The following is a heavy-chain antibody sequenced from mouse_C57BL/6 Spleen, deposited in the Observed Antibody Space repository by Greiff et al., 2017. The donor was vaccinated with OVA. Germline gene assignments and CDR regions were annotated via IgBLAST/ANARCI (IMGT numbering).Heavy chain of an antibody. D-gene: IGHD1-1*01. V-gene: IGHV5-6*01. CDR3: ARQKGGLLRGMDY. J-gene: IGHJ4*01. Sequence: EVKLMESGGDLVKPGGSLKLSCAASGFTFSSYGMSWVRQTPDKRLEWVATISSGGSYTYYPDRVKGRFTISRDNAKNTLYLQMSSLKSEDTAMYYCARQKGGLLRGMDYWGQGTSVTVSS. CDR2: ISSGGSYT. CDR1: GFTFSSYG.